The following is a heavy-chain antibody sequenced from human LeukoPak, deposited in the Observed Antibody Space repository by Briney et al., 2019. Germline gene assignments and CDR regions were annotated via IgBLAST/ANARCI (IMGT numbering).Heavy chain of an antibody. CDR2: INAGNGNT. J-gene: IGHJ4*02. CDR1: EYTFTSYA. D-gene: IGHD3-22*01. Sequence: ASVKVSCKASEYTFTSYAMHWVRQASGQRLEWMGWINAGNGNTKYSQKFQGRVTITRDTSASTAYMELSSLRSEDTAVYYCARGSSGYPRYFDYWGQGTLVTVSS. CDR3: ARGSSGYPRYFDY. V-gene: IGHV1-3*01.